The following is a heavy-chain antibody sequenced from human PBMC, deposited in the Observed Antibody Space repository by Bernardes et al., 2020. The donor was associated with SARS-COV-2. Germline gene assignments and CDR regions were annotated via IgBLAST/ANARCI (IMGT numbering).Heavy chain of an antibody. CDR1: GFTFSSYA. CDR2: ISGSGGST. Sequence: GGSLRLSCAASGFTFSSYAMSWVRQAPGKGLEWVSAISGSGGSTYYADSVKGRFTISRDNSKNTLYLQMNSLRAEDTAVYYCAKAPEALYIVVVPAAHLSGYGGHLDYWGQGTLVTVSS. D-gene: IGHD2-2*01. J-gene: IGHJ4*02. CDR3: AKAPEALYIVVVPAAHLSGYGGHLDY. V-gene: IGHV3-23*01.